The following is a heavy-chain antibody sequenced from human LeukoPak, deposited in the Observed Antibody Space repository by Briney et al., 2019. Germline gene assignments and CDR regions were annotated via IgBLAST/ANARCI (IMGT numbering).Heavy chain of an antibody. Sequence: PGGSLRLSCAASGFSFSTYAMSWVRQAPGKGLEWVSAISGSGGTTYYADSVKGRFTISRDNSKNTLYLQMNSLRAEDTAVYYCARSNYYYGMDVWGQGTTVTVSS. J-gene: IGHJ6*02. CDR1: GFSFSTYA. CDR2: ISGSGGTT. V-gene: IGHV3-23*01. CDR3: ARSNYYYGMDV.